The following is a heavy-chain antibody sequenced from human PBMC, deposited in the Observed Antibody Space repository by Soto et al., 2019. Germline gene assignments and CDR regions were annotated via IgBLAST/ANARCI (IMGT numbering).Heavy chain of an antibody. Sequence: EVQLVESGGGLVQPGGSLRLSCAASGFTFSSYSMNWVRQAPGKGLEWVSYISSSSSTIYYADSVKGRFTISRDNAKNSLYLQMNSLRAEDTAVYYCARASYGDYPNFYYWGQGPLVTVSS. J-gene: IGHJ4*02. D-gene: IGHD4-17*01. CDR2: ISSSSSTI. V-gene: IGHV3-48*01. CDR1: GFTFSSYS. CDR3: ARASYGDYPNFYY.